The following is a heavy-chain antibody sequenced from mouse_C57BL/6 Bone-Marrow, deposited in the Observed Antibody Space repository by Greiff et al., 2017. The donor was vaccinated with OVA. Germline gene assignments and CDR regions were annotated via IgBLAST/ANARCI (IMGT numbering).Heavy chain of an antibody. V-gene: IGHV1-39*01. J-gene: IGHJ4*01. D-gene: IGHD1-1*01. Sequence: EVQLQQSGPELVKPGASVKISCKASGYSFTDYNMNWVKQSNGKSLEWIGVINPNYGTTSYNQKFKGKATLTVDQSSSTAYMQLNSLTSEDSAVYYVARGEVYYGSSYVEDAMDYWGQGTSVTVSS. CDR2: INPNYGTT. CDR1: GYSFTDYN. CDR3: ARGEVYYGSSYVEDAMDY.